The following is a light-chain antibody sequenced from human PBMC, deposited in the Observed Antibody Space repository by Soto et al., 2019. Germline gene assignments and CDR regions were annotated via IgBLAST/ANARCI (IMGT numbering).Light chain of an antibody. CDR2: GAS. J-gene: IGKJ1*01. CDR1: QSVSSSY. Sequence: EIVLTQSPGTLSLSPGERATLSCRASQSVSSSYLAWYQQKSGQAPRLLIYGASSRATGIPDRFSGSGSGTDFTLSISRLEPEDFAVYYCQQYGNSPRWTFGQGTKVDIK. CDR3: QQYGNSPRWT. V-gene: IGKV3-20*01.